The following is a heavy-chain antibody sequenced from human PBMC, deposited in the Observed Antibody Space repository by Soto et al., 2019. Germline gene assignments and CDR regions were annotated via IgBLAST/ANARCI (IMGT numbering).Heavy chain of an antibody. D-gene: IGHD3-9*01. Sequence: EVQVVQSGAEVKEPGESLKISCKGSGYIFTDHCIVWVRQMAGKGLEWVGIICPGYSNIIYSPSVQGQVTISADMSISPPHPQLSSPKASDPAIYYFSKPHYFPCYFTKNPDYYYGMDVWGQGTTVTVSS. CDR3: SKPHYFPCYFTKNPDYYYGMDV. CDR1: GYIFTDHC. V-gene: IGHV5-51*01. CDR2: ICPGYSNI. J-gene: IGHJ6*02.